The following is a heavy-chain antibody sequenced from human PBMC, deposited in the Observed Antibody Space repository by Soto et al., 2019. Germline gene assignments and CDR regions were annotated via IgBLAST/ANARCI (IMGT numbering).Heavy chain of an antibody. Sequence: GESLKISCKASGYSFSDYWIGWVRQMPGRGLEWMGIIYPGDSDTRYSASFQGQVTISADKSISTTFLQWSRLKASDTAMYYCARRGKYCGTSTCRLDPCGQGTRVTVST. CDR1: GYSFSDYW. D-gene: IGHD2-21*01. CDR2: IYPGDSDT. CDR3: ARRGKYCGTSTCRLDP. V-gene: IGHV5-51*01. J-gene: IGHJ5*02.